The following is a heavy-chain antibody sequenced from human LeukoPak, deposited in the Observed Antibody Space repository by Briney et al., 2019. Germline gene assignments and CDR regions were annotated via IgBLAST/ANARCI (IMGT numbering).Heavy chain of an antibody. D-gene: IGHD5-24*01. V-gene: IGHV5-51*01. Sequence: GESLKISCKASGYSFTNYWIGWVRPMPGKGLEWMGIIYPADSDMRYSPSFQGQVTISADKSISTAYLQRSSLKASDTAMYYCARESSNGYSHFAYWGQGTLVAVSS. J-gene: IGHJ4*02. CDR3: ARESSNGYSHFAY. CDR1: GYSFTNYW. CDR2: IYPADSDM.